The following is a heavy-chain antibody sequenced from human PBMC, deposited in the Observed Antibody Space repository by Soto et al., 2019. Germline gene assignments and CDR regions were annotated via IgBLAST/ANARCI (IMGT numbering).Heavy chain of an antibody. CDR2: ISGSAGST. Sequence: EVQLLESGGDLVQPGGSLRLSCAASGFTFNNYAINWVRQSPGRGLEWVSVISGSAGSTYYADSVKGRFTITRDNSNNTLYLQMNSLRAEDAAVYYCARAGGSAGTVDYFDAWGQGTLVTVSS. CDR3: ARAGGSAGTVDYFDA. J-gene: IGHJ4*02. D-gene: IGHD6-13*01. V-gene: IGHV3-23*01. CDR1: GFTFNNYA.